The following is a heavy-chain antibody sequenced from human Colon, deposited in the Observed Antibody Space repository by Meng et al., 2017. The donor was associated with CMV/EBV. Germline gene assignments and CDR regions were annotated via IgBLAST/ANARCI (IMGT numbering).Heavy chain of an antibody. Sequence: ASVKVSCKASGYTFTDYAIAWVRQAPGQGLEWMGWISIFNGRTNYAQKFQGRVTMTSDMSTRTAYLELRGLRSDDTAVYYCARVGDIVVAPAAPFDYWGQGTLVTVSS. CDR1: GYTFTDYA. CDR3: ARVGDIVVAPAAPFDY. D-gene: IGHD2-2*01. J-gene: IGHJ4*02. V-gene: IGHV1-18*01. CDR2: ISIFNGRT.